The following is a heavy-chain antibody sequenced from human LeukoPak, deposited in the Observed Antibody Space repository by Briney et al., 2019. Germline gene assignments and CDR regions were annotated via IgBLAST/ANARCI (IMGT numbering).Heavy chain of an antibody. Sequence: SETLSLTCAVYGGSFSGYYWSWIRQPPGKGLEWIGEINHSGSTNYNPSLKSRVTISVDTSKNQFSLKLSSVTAADTAVYYCARADYYYMDVWGKGTTVTVSS. CDR1: GGSFSGYY. CDR3: ARADYYYMDV. CDR2: INHSGST. J-gene: IGHJ6*03. V-gene: IGHV4-34*01.